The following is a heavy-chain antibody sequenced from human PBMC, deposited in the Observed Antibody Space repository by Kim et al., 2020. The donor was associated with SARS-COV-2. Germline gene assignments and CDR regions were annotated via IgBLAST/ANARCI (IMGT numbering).Heavy chain of an antibody. D-gene: IGHD2-2*01. Sequence: ASVKVSCKASGYTFTSYAMHWVRQAPGQRLEWMGWINAGNGNTKYSQKFQGRVTITRDTSASTAYMELSSLRSEDTAVYYCASYEYCSSTSCYGDLRYWGQGTLVTVSS. CDR3: ASYEYCSSTSCYGDLRY. V-gene: IGHV1-3*01. CDR2: INAGNGNT. J-gene: IGHJ4*02. CDR1: GYTFTSYA.